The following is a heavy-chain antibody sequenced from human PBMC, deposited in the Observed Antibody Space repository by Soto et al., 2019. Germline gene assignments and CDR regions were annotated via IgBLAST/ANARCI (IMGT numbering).Heavy chain of an antibody. CDR1: GFSINSYNW. Sequence: PSETLSLTCAVSGFSINSYNWWSWIRQSPGKGLEWIGEIFHTGDTNYSPSLKGRVTLSVDNSKNRFSLNLTSVTAADTAIYYCARHELSGQGHWGQGTQVTVSS. CDR2: IFHTGDT. D-gene: IGHD6-25*01. J-gene: IGHJ1*01. V-gene: IGHV4-4*02. CDR3: ARHELSGQGH.